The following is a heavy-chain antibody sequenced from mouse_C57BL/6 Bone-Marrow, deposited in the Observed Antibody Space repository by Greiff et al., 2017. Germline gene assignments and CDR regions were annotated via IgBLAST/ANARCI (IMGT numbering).Heavy chain of an antibody. V-gene: IGHV1-69*01. CDR2: IDPSDSYT. CDR1: GYTFTSYW. CDR3: AREAHYYGSSYAFAY. J-gene: IGHJ3*01. D-gene: IGHD1-1*01. Sequence: VKLQQPGAELVMPGASVKLSCKASGYTFTSYWMHWVKQRPGQGLEWIGEIDPSDSYTNYNQKFKGKSTLTVDKSSSTAYMQLSSLTSEDSAVYYCAREAHYYGSSYAFAYWGQGTLVTVSA.